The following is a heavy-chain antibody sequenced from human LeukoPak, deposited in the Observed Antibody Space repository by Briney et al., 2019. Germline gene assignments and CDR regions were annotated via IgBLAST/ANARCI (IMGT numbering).Heavy chain of an antibody. Sequence: GGSLRLSCAASGITFDDFGMSWVRQAPGKGLEWVSGINWNGGTTAYADSVKGRFTISRDNAKNSLYLQMNSLRAEDTALYYCARENGCGGDCYYFDHWGQGTLVTVSS. D-gene: IGHD2-21*01. V-gene: IGHV3-20*04. CDR3: ARENGCGGDCYYFDH. J-gene: IGHJ4*02. CDR2: INWNGGTT. CDR1: GITFDDFG.